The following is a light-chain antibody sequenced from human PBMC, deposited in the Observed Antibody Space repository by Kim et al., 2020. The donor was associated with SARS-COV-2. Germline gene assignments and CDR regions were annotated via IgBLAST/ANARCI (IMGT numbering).Light chain of an antibody. V-gene: IGKV3-15*01. CDR1: QSVSSN. CDR2: DAS. Sequence: EIVMTQSPATLSVSPGERATLSCRASQSVSSNLAWYQQKPGQAPRLLIYDASTRATGIPARFSGSGSGTEFTLTISSLQSEDFAVYYCQQYNNWPQSFGQGTKLEI. CDR3: QQYNNWPQS. J-gene: IGKJ2*03.